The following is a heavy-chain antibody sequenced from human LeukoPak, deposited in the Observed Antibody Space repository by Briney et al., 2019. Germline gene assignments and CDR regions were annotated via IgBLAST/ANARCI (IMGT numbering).Heavy chain of an antibody. J-gene: IGHJ4*02. CDR2: INPNSGGT. CDR1: GYTFTGHY. D-gene: IGHD1-26*01. V-gene: IGHV1-2*02. CDR3: ARDYGFYSGLYFFDY. Sequence: ASVKVSCKASGYTFTGHYIRWVRQAPGQGLERMGWINPNSGGTRYAQKFQGRVTMTRDTSISTAYMDLSRLRSDDTALYSCARDYGFYSGLYFFDYWGQGTLVTVSS.